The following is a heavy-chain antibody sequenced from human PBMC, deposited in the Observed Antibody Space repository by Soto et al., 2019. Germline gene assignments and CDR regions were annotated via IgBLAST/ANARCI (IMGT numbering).Heavy chain of an antibody. CDR1: GFTFSSYC. CDR2: IGYDGTNK. CDR3: ARELRFLEWFPKHYYYYGMDV. D-gene: IGHD3-3*01. V-gene: IGHV3-33*01. Sequence: GGSLRLSCAASGFTFSSYCMHWVRQAPGKGLEWVAVIGYDGTNKYYADSVKGRFTISRDNSKNTLYLQMNRLRAEDTAVYYCARELRFLEWFPKHYYYYGMDVWGQGTTVTVSS. J-gene: IGHJ6*02.